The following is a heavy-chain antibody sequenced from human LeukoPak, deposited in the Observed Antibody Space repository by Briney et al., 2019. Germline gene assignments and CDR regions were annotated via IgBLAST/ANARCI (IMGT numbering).Heavy chain of an antibody. D-gene: IGHD6-19*01. CDR3: AKDVVGQQWPENY. J-gene: IGHJ4*02. Sequence: GGSLRLSCAASEFTFSSYGMHWVRQAPGKGLEWVAFIQYDGSYKDYGDSVKGRFTISRDNSKNTLYLQMNSLRAEDTAVYFCAKDVVGQQWPENYWGQGTLVTVSS. CDR2: IQYDGSYK. V-gene: IGHV3-30*02. CDR1: EFTFSSYG.